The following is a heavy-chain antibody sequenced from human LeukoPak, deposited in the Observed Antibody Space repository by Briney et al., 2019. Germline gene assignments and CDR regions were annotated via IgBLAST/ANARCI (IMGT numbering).Heavy chain of an antibody. Sequence: SVKVSCKASGGTFSSYTISWVRQAPGQGLEWMGRIIPILGIANYAQKFQGRVTITADKSTGTAYMELSSLRSEDTAVYYCARDEDYYDSSGYYARWFDPWGQGTLVTVSS. J-gene: IGHJ5*02. D-gene: IGHD3-22*01. CDR3: ARDEDYYDSSGYYARWFDP. V-gene: IGHV1-69*04. CDR2: IIPILGIA. CDR1: GGTFSSYT.